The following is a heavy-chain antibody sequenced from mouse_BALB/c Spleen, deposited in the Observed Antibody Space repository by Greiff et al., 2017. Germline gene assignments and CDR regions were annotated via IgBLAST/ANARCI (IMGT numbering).Heavy chain of an antibody. CDR1: GYTFTSYW. J-gene: IGHJ1*01. CDR2: IDPSDSYT. Sequence: QVQLQQPGAELVKPGASVKLSCKASGYTFTSYWMHWVKQRPGQGLEWIGEIDPSDSYTNYNQKFKGKATLTVDKSSSTAYMQLSSLTSEDSAVYYCTRGRGYDPHWYFDVWGAGTTVTVSS. V-gene: IGHV1-69*02. D-gene: IGHD2-2*01. CDR3: TRGRGYDPHWYFDV.